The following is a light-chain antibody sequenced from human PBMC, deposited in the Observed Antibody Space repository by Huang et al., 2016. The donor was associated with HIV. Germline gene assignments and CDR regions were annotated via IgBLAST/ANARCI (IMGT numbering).Light chain of an antibody. V-gene: IGKV3-11*01. CDR1: QSVSNY. CDR3: QHRSDWPPIT. CDR2: DAS. Sequence: EIVLTQSPDTLSLSPGERATLSCRASQSVSNYLAWYQQKPGQAPRLLIYDASNRATGIPDRVSGSGSGTDFTLTISSLEPEDFALYYCQHRSDWPPITFGPGTKVDIK. J-gene: IGKJ3*01.